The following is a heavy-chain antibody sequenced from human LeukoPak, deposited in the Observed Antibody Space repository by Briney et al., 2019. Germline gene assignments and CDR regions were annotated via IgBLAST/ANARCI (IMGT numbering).Heavy chain of an antibody. CDR1: GFTFNNYA. CDR3: AKDSNSGNYFASYYLDY. D-gene: IGHD1-26*01. CDR2: ISSSGGST. J-gene: IGHJ4*02. V-gene: IGHV3-23*01. Sequence: PGGSLRPSCAASGFTFNNYAMSWVRQAPGKGLEWVSAISSSGGSTYYADSVKGRFTISGDNSRNTLSLQMNSLRAEDTAVYYCAKDSNSGNYFASYYLDYWGQGTVVTVSS.